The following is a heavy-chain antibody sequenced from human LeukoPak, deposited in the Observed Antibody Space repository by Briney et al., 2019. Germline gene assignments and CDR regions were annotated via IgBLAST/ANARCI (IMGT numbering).Heavy chain of an antibody. CDR1: GGSISSGSYY. J-gene: IGHJ5*02. D-gene: IGHD4-11*01. V-gene: IGHV4-61*02. CDR2: FYTSGST. CDR3: AREGEYSNRLDP. Sequence: PSETLSLTCTVSGGSISSGSYYWSWIRQPAGKGLEWIGRFYTSGSTDYNPSLKSRVTISIDTSKNQFSLKPSSVTAADTAVYYCAREGEYSNRLDPWGQGTLVTVSS.